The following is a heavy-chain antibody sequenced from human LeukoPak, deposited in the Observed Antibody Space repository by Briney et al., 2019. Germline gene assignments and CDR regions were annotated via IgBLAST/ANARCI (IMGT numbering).Heavy chain of an antibody. Sequence: SETLSLTCTVSGGSINYYYWMWIRQPPGKGLEWFGSISYSGGTAYNPSLRSRVTISVDTSKNQFSLKVNSVTAADTAVYYCAREVEYYDSSGYRPHAFDIWGQGTLVTVSS. V-gene: IGHV4-59*05. CDR3: AREVEYYDSSGYRPHAFDI. CDR1: GGSINYYY. J-gene: IGHJ3*02. CDR2: ISYSGGT. D-gene: IGHD3-22*01.